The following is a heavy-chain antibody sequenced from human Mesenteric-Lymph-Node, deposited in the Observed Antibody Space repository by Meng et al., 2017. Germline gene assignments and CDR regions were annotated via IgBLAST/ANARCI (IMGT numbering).Heavy chain of an antibody. Sequence: GESLKISCAASGFTFSSYAMHWVRQAPGKGLEWVAVISYDGSNKYYADSVKGRFTISRDNSKNTLYLQMNSLRAEDTAVYYCARADRYGSGSYLLNYYYYYGMDVWGQGTTVTVSS. V-gene: IGHV3-30*01. CDR2: ISYDGSNK. J-gene: IGHJ6*02. CDR1: GFTFSSYA. CDR3: ARADRYGSGSYLLNYYYYYGMDV. D-gene: IGHD3-10*01.